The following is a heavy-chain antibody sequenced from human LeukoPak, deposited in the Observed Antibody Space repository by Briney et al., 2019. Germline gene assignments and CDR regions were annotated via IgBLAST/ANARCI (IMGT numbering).Heavy chain of an antibody. CDR1: GYTFTSYG. CDR3: AKSVSPVYYYGMDV. Sequence: ASVKVSCKASGYTFTSYGISWVRQAPGQGLEWMGWISAYNGNTNYAQKLQGRVTMTIDTSTSTAYMELRSLRSDDTAVYYCAKSVSPVYYYGMDVWGQGTTVTVSS. J-gene: IGHJ6*02. D-gene: IGHD2-8*01. V-gene: IGHV1-18*01. CDR2: ISAYNGNT.